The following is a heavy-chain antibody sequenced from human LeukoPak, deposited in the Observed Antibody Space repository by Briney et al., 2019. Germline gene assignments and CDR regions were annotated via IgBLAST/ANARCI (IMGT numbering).Heavy chain of an antibody. J-gene: IGHJ3*02. Sequence: SETLSLTCTVSGASISSYYWSWIRQPPGKGLEGIGYIYHSGNTHYNPSLKSRVTISVDTSNNQFSLNLRSVTAADTAVYYCATTTSGGDAFDIWGQGTMVTVSS. CDR1: GASISSYY. CDR3: ATTTSGGDAFDI. V-gene: IGHV4-59*01. CDR2: IYHSGNT. D-gene: IGHD1-26*01.